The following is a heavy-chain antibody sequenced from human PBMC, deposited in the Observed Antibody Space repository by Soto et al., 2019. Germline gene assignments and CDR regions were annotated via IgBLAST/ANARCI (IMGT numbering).Heavy chain of an antibody. Sequence: GGSLRLSCAASGFTFSSYAMHWVRQAPDKGLEWVAVISYDGSNKYYADSVKGRFTISRDNSKNTLYLQMNSLRAEDTAVYYCARERIGYCSSTSCYAFDIWGQGTMVTVSS. CDR3: ARERIGYCSSTSCYAFDI. V-gene: IGHV3-30-3*01. CDR2: ISYDGSNK. CDR1: GFTFSSYA. J-gene: IGHJ3*02. D-gene: IGHD2-2*01.